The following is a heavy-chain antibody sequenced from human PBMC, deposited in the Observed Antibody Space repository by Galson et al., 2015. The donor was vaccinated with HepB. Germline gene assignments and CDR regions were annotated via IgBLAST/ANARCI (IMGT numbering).Heavy chain of an antibody. CDR3: ARDGPGGDGYNSGRGIYYYYGMDV. V-gene: IGHV4-59*01. CDR2: IYYSGST. CDR1: GGSISSYY. J-gene: IGHJ6*02. D-gene: IGHD5-24*01. Sequence: SETLSLTCTVSGGSISSYYWSWIRQPPGKGLEWIGYIYYSGSTNYNPSLKSRVTISVDTSKNQFSLKLSSVTAADTAVYYCARDGPGGDGYNSGRGIYYYYGMDVWGQGTTVTVSS.